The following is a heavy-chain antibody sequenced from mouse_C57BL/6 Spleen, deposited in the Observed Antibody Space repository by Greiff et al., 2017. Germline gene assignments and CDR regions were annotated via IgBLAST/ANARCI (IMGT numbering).Heavy chain of an antibody. J-gene: IGHJ2*01. CDR3: ARALGPFDY. Sequence: QVQLQQSGPELVKPGASVKIFCKASGYAFSSSWMHWVKQRPGKGLEWIGRIYPGDGDTNYNGKFKGKATLTADKSSSTAYMQLSSLTSEDSAVYFCARALGPFDYWGQGTTLTVSS. CDR2: IYPGDGDT. V-gene: IGHV1-82*01. CDR1: GYAFSSSW. D-gene: IGHD4-1*01.